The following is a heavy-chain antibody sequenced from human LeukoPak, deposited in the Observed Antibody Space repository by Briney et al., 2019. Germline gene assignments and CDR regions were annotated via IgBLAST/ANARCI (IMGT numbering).Heavy chain of an antibody. CDR2: LSSDGTNT. CDR3: AVVGATKAY. J-gene: IGHJ4*02. CDR1: GFTFSRYS. Sequence: GGSLRLSCAASGFTFSRYSMNWVRQAPGKGLVWVSRLSSDGTNTDYADFVKGRFTISRDNAKNTVSLQMNSLRAEDTAVYYCAVVGATKAYWGQGTLVTVSS. D-gene: IGHD1-26*01. V-gene: IGHV3-74*01.